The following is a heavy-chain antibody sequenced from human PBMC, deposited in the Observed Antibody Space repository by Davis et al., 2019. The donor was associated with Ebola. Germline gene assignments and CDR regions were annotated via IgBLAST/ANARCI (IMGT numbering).Heavy chain of an antibody. CDR1: GGSVSDHY. D-gene: IGHD1-26*01. Sequence: MPSETLSLTCSISGGSVSDHYWSWIRQSPGKALEWIGYIYYSGSTNYNPSLKSRVTISVDTSRNQFSLKLSSATAADTAVYYCARPWYSGTYYDAYDIWGQGTVVTVSS. J-gene: IGHJ3*02. CDR2: IYYSGST. CDR3: ARPWYSGTYYDAYDI. V-gene: IGHV4-59*08.